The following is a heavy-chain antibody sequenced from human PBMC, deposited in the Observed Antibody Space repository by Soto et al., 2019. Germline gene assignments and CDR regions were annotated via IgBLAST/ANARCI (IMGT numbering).Heavy chain of an antibody. D-gene: IGHD3-10*01. V-gene: IGHV1-18*01. J-gene: IGHJ4*02. CDR2: ISAYNGNA. Sequence: VQLLQSGAEVKKPGASVKFSCKASGYTFTSEGVSWVRQARGQGLEWMGWISAYNGNANYAQKLQGRVTMTTDTSTSKAYMELRSLRSDDTAVYYCASSLLVAYGLEGESAWGKGTLVTVSS. CDR1: GYTFTSEG. CDR3: ASSLLVAYGLEGESA.